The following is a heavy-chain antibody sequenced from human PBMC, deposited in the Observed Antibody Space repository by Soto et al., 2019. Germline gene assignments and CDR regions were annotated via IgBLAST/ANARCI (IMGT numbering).Heavy chain of an antibody. V-gene: IGHV4-34*01. Sequence: SETLSLTCAVYGGSFSGYYWSWIRQPPGKGLEWIGEINHSGSTNYNPSLKSRVTISVDTSKNQFSLKLSSVTAADTAVYYCARPLIAARAGWFAPWGQGTLVTVSS. CDR1: GGSFSGYY. CDR3: ARPLIAARAGWFAP. CDR2: INHSGST. D-gene: IGHD6-6*01. J-gene: IGHJ5*02.